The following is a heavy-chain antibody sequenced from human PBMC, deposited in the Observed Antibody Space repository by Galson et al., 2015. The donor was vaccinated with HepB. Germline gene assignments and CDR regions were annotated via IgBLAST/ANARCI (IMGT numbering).Heavy chain of an antibody. V-gene: IGHV5-51*03. CDR3: ARLWGDHTGGSFDY. J-gene: IGHJ4*02. Sequence: SGAEVKKSGGSLKISCKGSAYSFTSYWIGWGRQMPGKGLEWMGIIYPGDSDTSHTPSFQGQVTIPADNSISTAYLQWSSLKASDTAMYYCARLWGDHTGGSFDYWGQGTLVTVSS. CDR1: AYSFTSYW. D-gene: IGHD2-21*02. CDR2: IYPGDSDT.